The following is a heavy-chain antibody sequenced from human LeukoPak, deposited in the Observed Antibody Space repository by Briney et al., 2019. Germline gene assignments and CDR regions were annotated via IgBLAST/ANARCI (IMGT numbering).Heavy chain of an antibody. Sequence: SETLSLTCTVSGGSISSYYWSWIRQPPGKGLEWIGYIYYSGSTNYNPSLKSRVTISVDTSKNQFSLKLSSVTAADTAVYYCARSYYDSSDYYFTSWGQGILVTVPS. CDR2: IYYSGST. CDR1: GGSISSYY. V-gene: IGHV4-59*08. CDR3: ARSYYDSSDYYFTS. D-gene: IGHD3-22*01. J-gene: IGHJ4*02.